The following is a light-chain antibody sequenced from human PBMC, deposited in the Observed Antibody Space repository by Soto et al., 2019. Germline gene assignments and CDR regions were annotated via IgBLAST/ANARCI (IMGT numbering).Light chain of an antibody. J-gene: IGKJ3*01. Sequence: DIQMTQSPSSLSASVGDRVTITCQASQVISNYLNWYQQKPGKAPKLLIYDASNLETGVPSWFSGSEAGTDFTFTISGMQAEDIASYYCQQYDNRPPFTFGPRTKVDIK. V-gene: IGKV1-33*01. CDR2: DAS. CDR1: QVISNY. CDR3: QQYDNRPPFT.